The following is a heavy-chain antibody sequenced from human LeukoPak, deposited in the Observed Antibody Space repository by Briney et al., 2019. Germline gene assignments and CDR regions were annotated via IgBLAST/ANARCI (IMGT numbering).Heavy chain of an antibody. Sequence: ASVKLSCKASGYTFTAYDNNWVRQATGQGLEWMGWMNPNSGYTGYAQKFQGRVTITRDTSISTAYMELSSLRSEDTAVYYCARVAGSIDYWGQGTLVSVSS. CDR2: MNPNSGYT. J-gene: IGHJ4*02. CDR3: ARVAGSIDY. V-gene: IGHV1-8*03. CDR1: GYTFTAYD. D-gene: IGHD6-19*01.